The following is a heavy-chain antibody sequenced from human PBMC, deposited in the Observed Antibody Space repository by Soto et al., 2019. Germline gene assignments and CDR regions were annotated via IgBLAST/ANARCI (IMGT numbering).Heavy chain of an antibody. CDR3: PRGRGGGAAI. D-gene: IGHD2-15*01. CDR2: IDPSGTT. J-gene: IGHJ4*02. CDR1: GGSFSGYY. V-gene: IGHV4-34*01. Sequence: QVQLQQWGAGLLKPSETLSLTCAVYGGSFSGYYWSWIRQPPGKGLEWIGEIDPSGTTNYTPSLKSRVTMAGNTPKNQFSLKMTYVAAADTAVYYGPRGRGGGAAIWGQGTLVPVS.